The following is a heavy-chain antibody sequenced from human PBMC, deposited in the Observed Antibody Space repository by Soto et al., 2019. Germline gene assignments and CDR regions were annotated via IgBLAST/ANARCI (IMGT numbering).Heavy chain of an antibody. V-gene: IGHV6-1*01. D-gene: IGHD3-9*01. CDR3: ARDKDPYDILTGYYLFRNAFDI. CDR1: GDSVSSNSAA. J-gene: IGHJ3*02. CDR2: TYYRSKWYN. Sequence: SQTLSLTCAISGDSVSSNSAAWNWIRQSPSRGLEWLGRTYYRSKWYNDYAVSVKSRITINPDTSKNQFSLQLNSVTPEDTAVYYCARDKDPYDILTGYYLFRNAFDIWGQGTMVTVSS.